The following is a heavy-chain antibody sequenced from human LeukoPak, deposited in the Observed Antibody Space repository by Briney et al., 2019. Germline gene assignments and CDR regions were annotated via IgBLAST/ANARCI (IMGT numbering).Heavy chain of an antibody. CDR1: GFTFSSYA. D-gene: IGHD1-26*01. V-gene: IGHV3-30-3*01. J-gene: IGHJ4*02. Sequence: SGGSLRLSCAASGFTFSSYAMHWVRQAPGKGLEWVAVISYDGSNKYYADSVKGRFTISRDNSKNTLYLQMNSLRAEDTAVYYCARGEVGATLDYWGQGTLVTVSS. CDR2: ISYDGSNK. CDR3: ARGEVGATLDY.